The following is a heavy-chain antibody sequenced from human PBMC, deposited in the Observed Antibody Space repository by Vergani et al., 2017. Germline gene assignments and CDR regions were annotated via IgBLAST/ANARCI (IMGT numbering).Heavy chain of an antibody. D-gene: IGHD6-19*01. CDR3: VRGQSGTWLFDALDL. V-gene: IGHV3-30*03. CDR2: ISSDGTLK. CDR1: RFTFTSHA. J-gene: IGHJ3*01. Sequence: QEQLVESGGGLFQPGRSLRLSCIASRFTFTSHAMHWVRQAPGQGLEWLAVISSDGTLKDYTDSMKGRFTISRDNSKDTVYLQMDALRPADTAIYYCVRGQSGTWLFDALDLWGQGTTVTVSS.